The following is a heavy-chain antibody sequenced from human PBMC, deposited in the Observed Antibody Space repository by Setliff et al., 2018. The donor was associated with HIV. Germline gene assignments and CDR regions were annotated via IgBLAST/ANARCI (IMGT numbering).Heavy chain of an antibody. CDR3: ARTSAGGQEDDY. CDR1: GFIFSKSC. J-gene: IGHJ4*02. Sequence: PGVSLRLSCAASGFIFSKSCMSCVRQAPGKGLEWVATIKQDESEMQYVASVKGRFTISSDNAKNSLYLQLNSLRVDDTALYYCARTSAGGQEDDYWGQGTLVTVSS. CDR2: IKQDESEM. V-gene: IGHV3-7*03. D-gene: IGHD3-10*01.